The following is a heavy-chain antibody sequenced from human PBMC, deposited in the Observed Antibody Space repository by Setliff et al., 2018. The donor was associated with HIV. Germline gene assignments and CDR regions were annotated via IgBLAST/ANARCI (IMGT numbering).Heavy chain of an antibody. CDR3: VRGYTNVEMSTTYYYYMDV. CDR2: ITPNSGGT. D-gene: IGHD2-2*02. J-gene: IGHJ6*03. V-gene: IGHV1-2*02. CDR1: GFTFTGYY. Sequence: ASVKVSCKASGFTFTGYYIHWVRQAPGQGLEWMGWITPNSGGTNYAQKFQGRVSMLRDTSTGTAYMELTSLTSDDAGVYYCVRGYTNVEMSTTYYYYMDVWGIGTAVTVSS.